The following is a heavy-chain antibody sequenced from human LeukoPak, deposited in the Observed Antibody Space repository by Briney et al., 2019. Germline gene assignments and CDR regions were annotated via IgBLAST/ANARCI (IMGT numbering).Heavy chain of an antibody. D-gene: IGHD6-13*01. V-gene: IGHV4-39*01. CDR1: GGSISSGSYY. CDR3: ARHPIAAAGSGRFDP. Sequence: SETLSLTCSVAGGSISSGSYYSGWTRHPPGKRRGWSGSIYYSGSTSYTPPLKSRVPISVTRSKNQSSLKLTSVPAAAMAVYSCARHPIAAAGSGRFDPWGQGTLVTVSP. CDR2: IYYSGST. J-gene: IGHJ5*02.